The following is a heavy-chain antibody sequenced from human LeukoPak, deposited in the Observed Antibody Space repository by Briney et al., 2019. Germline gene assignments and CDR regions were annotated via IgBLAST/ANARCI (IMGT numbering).Heavy chain of an antibody. J-gene: IGHJ5*02. D-gene: IGHD5-18*01. Sequence: GGSLRLSCTASGFTFSSYSMNWVRRAPGKGLEWVSSITSSSDYIYYADSVKGRFTISRDNAENSLHLQMNSLRADDTAVYYCAREFKSGYGMWAWGQGTLVTVSS. CDR2: ITSSSDYI. CDR3: AREFKSGYGMWA. CDR1: GFTFSSYS. V-gene: IGHV3-21*01.